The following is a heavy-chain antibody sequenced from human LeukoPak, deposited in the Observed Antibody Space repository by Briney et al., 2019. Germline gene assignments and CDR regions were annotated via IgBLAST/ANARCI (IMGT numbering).Heavy chain of an antibody. CDR2: IYTSGST. CDR1: GGSISSGSYY. J-gene: IGHJ6*03. D-gene: IGHD6-13*01. CDR3: ARTGIAATGGYYYMDV. V-gene: IGHV4-61*02. Sequence: ASETLSLTCTVSGGSISSGSYYWSWIRQPAGKGLEWIGRIYTSGSTNYNPSLKSRVTISVDTSKNQFSLKLSSVTAADTAVYYCARTGIAATGGYYYMDVWGKGTTVTVSS.